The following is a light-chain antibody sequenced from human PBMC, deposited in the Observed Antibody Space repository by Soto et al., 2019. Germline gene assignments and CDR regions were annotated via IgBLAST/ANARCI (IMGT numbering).Light chain of an antibody. J-gene: IGKJ1*01. CDR2: DAS. CDR3: QQYTSYSRS. V-gene: IGKV1-5*01. CDR1: PSISHF. Sequence: DIQMTQSPSTLSASVGDRVTITCRASPSISHFLAWYQQKPGKVPKLLIYDASNLGSGVPSRFSGSGSGTDFTLTISGLQPDDFTTYYCQQYTSYSRSFGQGTKVDLK.